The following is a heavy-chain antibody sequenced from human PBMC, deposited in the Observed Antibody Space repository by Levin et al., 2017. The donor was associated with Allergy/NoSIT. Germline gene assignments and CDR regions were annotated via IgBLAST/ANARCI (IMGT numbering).Heavy chain of an antibody. CDR2: VGAAGDT. D-gene: IGHD3-3*01. Sequence: PGGSLRLSCAASGFAFRFYDMHWVRQPTGKGLEWVSGVGAAGDTYYLGSVKGRFTVSRENAKNSLYLQMNSLRAGDTAVYYCARRFDAVFDLWGQGTMVSVSS. CDR3: ARRFDAVFDL. CDR1: GFAFRFYD. V-gene: IGHV3-13*01. J-gene: IGHJ3*01.